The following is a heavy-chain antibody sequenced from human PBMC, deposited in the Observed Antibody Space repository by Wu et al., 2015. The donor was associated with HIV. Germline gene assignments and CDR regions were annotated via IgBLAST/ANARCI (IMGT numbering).Heavy chain of an antibody. D-gene: IGHD5-24*01. CDR3: ARHEVEMATIGWVYFDY. Sequence: QVQLQESGPGLVKPSETLSLTCTVSGGSISSYYWSWIRQPPGKGLEWIGYIYYSGSTNYNPSLKSRVTISVDTSKNQFSLKLSSVTAADTAVYYCARHEVEMATIGWVYFDYWGQGTLVTVSS. CDR1: GGSISSYY. V-gene: IGHV4-59*08. J-gene: IGHJ4*02. CDR2: IYYSGST.